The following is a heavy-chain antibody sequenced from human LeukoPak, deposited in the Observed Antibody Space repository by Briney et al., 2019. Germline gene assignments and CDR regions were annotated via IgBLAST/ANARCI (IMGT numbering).Heavy chain of an antibody. V-gene: IGHV3-9*01. CDR1: GFTFDDYA. J-gene: IGHJ4*02. CDR3: AKGNGGNYYGSGSYYIDY. D-gene: IGHD3-10*01. Sequence: PGRSLRLSCAASGFTFDDYAMHWVRQAPGKGLEWVSGISWNSGSIGYADSVKGRFTISRDNAKNSLYLQMNSLRAEDTALYYCAKGNGGNYYGSGSYYIDYWGQGTLVTVSS. CDR2: ISWNSGSI.